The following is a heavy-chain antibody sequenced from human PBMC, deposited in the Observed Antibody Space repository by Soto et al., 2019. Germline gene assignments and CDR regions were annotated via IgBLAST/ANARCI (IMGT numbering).Heavy chain of an antibody. J-gene: IGHJ6*02. CDR2: IYHTGDT. D-gene: IGHD3-10*01. CDR3: VRQGIGDLRGLVDV. V-gene: IGHV4-59*08. Sequence: QVQLQQSGPGLVKPSETLSLTCTVSSGPSRSHNWGWIRQPPGGGLEWIGYIYHTGDTSYNPSLSSRVTISADTTSNPTSLTLRSVTAADTAVYSCVRQGIGDLRGLVDVGGLGTRVSVSS. CDR1: SGPSRSHN.